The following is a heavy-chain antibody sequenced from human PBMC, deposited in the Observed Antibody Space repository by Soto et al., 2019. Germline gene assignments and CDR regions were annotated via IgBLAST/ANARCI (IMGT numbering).Heavy chain of an antibody. V-gene: IGHV3-23*01. CDR1: GFTFNNYA. CDR2: ISATGGST. J-gene: IGHJ4*02. Sequence: PGGSLRLSCAASGFTFNNYAMNWVRQAPGKGLEWVATISATGGSTYYADSVKGRFTISRDNSKNTLYLQMNGLRVEDTAVYYCAKDKGVVAAFDYWGQGTLVTVSS. CDR3: AKDKGVVAAFDY. D-gene: IGHD3-22*01.